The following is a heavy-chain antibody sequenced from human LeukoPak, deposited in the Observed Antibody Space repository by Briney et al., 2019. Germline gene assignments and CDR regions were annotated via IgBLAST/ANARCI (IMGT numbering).Heavy chain of an antibody. Sequence: SETLSLTCTVSGGSISSSGYYWGWIRQPPGKGLDWIGNIYYTGSTYYNPSLKSRVTLSVDTSKNQFSLRLTSVTAADTAVYYCVRFEGNNWFDPWGQGTLVTVSS. CDR3: VRFEGNNWFDP. CDR1: GGSISSSGYY. V-gene: IGHV4-39*01. J-gene: IGHJ5*02. D-gene: IGHD3-9*01. CDR2: IYYTGST.